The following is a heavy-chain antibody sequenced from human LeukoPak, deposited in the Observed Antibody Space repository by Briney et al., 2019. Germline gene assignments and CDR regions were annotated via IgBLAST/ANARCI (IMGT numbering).Heavy chain of an antibody. CDR1: GGSINSYF. CDR3: ARQLGSTTNFDY. V-gene: IGHV4-59*08. D-gene: IGHD2/OR15-2a*01. J-gene: IGHJ4*02. Sequence: SETLSLTCTVSGGSINSYFWSWIRQPPGKGLEWIGYVYYRGSTNYNPSLKTQVTISLGTSKNQFSLMLSSVTAADTAVYYCARQLGSTTNFDYWGQGTLVTVSS. CDR2: VYYRGST.